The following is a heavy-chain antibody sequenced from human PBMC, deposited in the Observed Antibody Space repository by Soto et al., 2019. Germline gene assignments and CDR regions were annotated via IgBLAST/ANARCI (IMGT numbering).Heavy chain of an antibody. CDR1: GFTFSSYA. J-gene: IGHJ6*02. CDR3: AKGGWSPPQPLGDYYYYGMDF. D-gene: IGHD2-15*01. Sequence: GGSLRLSCAASGFTFSSYAMSWVRQAPGKGLEWVSAISGSGGSTYYADSVKGRFTISRDNSKNTLYLQMNSLRAEDTAVYYCAKGGWSPPQPLGDYYYYGMDFWGQGTTVTVSS. V-gene: IGHV3-23*01. CDR2: ISGSGGST.